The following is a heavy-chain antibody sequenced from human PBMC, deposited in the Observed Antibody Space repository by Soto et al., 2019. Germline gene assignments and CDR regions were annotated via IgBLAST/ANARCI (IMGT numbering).Heavy chain of an antibody. J-gene: IGHJ5*02. CDR3: VRSDWFDP. V-gene: IGHV3-74*01. CDR2: INGDGSAT. CDR1: GFAFSHYW. Sequence: EVQLVESGGGLVQPGGSLRLSCTASGFAFSHYWMHWVRQAPGKGLVWVSRINGDGSATTYADSVKGRFTISRDNAKNTLYLQMSSLRAEDTAVYYCVRSDWFDPWGQGTLVTVSS.